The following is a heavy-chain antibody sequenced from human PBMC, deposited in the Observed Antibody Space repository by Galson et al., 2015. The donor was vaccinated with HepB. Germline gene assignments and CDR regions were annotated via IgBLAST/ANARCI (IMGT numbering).Heavy chain of an antibody. J-gene: IGHJ1*01. CDR2: ISYDGSNK. Sequence: LRLSCAASGFTFSSCAMHWVRQAPGKGLEWVAVISYDGSNKYYADSVKGRFTISRDNSKNTLYLQMNSLRAEDTAVYYCAREAGDSSGYYAAEYFQHWGQGTLVTVSS. V-gene: IGHV3-30-3*01. CDR1: GFTFSSCA. D-gene: IGHD3-22*01. CDR3: AREAGDSSGYYAAEYFQH.